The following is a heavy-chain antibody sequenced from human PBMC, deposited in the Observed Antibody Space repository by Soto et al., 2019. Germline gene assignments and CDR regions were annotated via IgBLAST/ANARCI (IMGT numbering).Heavy chain of an antibody. CDR1: GFSFSSYW. CDR3: AKREGNTYGLFH. Sequence: EVQLVESGGGLVQPGGSLRLSCAASGFSFSSYWIHWVRQAPGKGLVWVSRIKTDGSSTDYADSVKGRFTISRDNAKNTLYLQMNSLRAEDTAVYYCAKREGNTYGLFHWGPGTLVTVSS. V-gene: IGHV3-74*01. CDR2: IKTDGSST. D-gene: IGHD5-18*01. J-gene: IGHJ4*02.